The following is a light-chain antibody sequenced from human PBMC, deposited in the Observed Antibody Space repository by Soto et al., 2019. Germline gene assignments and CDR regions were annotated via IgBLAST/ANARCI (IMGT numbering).Light chain of an antibody. J-gene: IGLJ1*01. CDR1: SSDVGGYNY. Sequence: QSVLTQPASVSGSPGQSITISCTGTSSDVGGYNYVSWYQQHPGKAPKVIIYEVSHRPSGVSNRFSGSKSGNTASLTISGLQAVDEADYYCSSYTSSSTLYVFGTGTKVTVL. CDR2: EVS. V-gene: IGLV2-14*01. CDR3: SSYTSSSTLYV.